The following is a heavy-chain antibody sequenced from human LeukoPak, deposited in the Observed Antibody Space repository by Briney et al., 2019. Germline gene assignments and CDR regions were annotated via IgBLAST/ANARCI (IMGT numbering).Heavy chain of an antibody. CDR1: GGSISSSSYY. Sequence: PSETLSLTCTVSGGSISSSSYYWGWLRQPPGTGLEWIESIYYSGSTYYNPSLKSRVIISVDTSKNQFSLKLSSVTAADAAVYYCVVVPAAMAYYYYYMDVWGKGTTVTISS. CDR2: IYYSGST. V-gene: IGHV4-39*01. J-gene: IGHJ6*03. CDR3: VVVPAAMAYYYYYMDV. D-gene: IGHD2-2*01.